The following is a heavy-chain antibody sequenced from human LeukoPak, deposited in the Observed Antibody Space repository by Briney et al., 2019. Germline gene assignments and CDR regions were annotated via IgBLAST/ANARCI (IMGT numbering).Heavy chain of an antibody. J-gene: IGHJ4*02. Sequence: PGGSLRLSCAASGFTFSSYWMSWVRQAPGKGLEWVANIKQDGSEKYYVDSVKGRFTISRDNAKNTLYLQMNSLRAEDTAVYYCTREVYCSSTSCYTRYFDYWGQGTLVTVSS. D-gene: IGHD2-2*02. V-gene: IGHV3-7*01. CDR1: GFTFSSYW. CDR3: TREVYCSSTSCYTRYFDY. CDR2: IKQDGSEK.